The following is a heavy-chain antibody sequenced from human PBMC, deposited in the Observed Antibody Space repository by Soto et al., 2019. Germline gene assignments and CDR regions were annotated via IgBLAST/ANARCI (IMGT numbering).Heavy chain of an antibody. J-gene: IGHJ3*02. CDR2: KKPQGSEK. V-gene: IGHV3-7*04. Sequence: GSLRLSCAASGFNISSYWMRWVRQDTGKGLQGVDNKKPQGSEKWDVGAGKGRFTNSRDNAKNSLYLQMNSLRVEDTAVYYCARGDYYDSSGPFSDAFDIWGQGTMVTVSS. D-gene: IGHD3-22*01. CDR3: ARGDYYDSSGPFSDAFDI. CDR1: GFNISSYW.